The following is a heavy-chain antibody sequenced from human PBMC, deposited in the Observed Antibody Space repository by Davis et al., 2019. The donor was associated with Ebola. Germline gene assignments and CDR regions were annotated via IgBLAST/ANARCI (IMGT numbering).Heavy chain of an antibody. CDR3: ARGEAAGTPFDY. Sequence: GESLKISCAASGFTFSSYWMSWVRQTPGKGLEWVSAISGSGGSTYYADSVKGRFTISRDNSKNTLYLQMNSLRAEDTAVYYCARGEAAGTPFDYWGQGTLVTVSS. J-gene: IGHJ4*02. V-gene: IGHV3-23*01. D-gene: IGHD6-13*01. CDR2: ISGSGGST. CDR1: GFTFSSYW.